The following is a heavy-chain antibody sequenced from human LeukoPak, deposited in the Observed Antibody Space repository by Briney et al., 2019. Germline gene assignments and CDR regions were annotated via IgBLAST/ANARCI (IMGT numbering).Heavy chain of an antibody. D-gene: IGHD1-14*01. V-gene: IGHV4-34*01. CDR2: INHSGST. J-gene: IGHJ4*02. CDR3: ARDRPDRSVDY. CDR1: GGSFSGYY. Sequence: SETLSLTCAVYGGSFSGYYWSWIRQPPGKGLEWIGEINHSGSTNYNPSLKSRVTISVDASKNQFSLKLSSVTAADTAVYYCARDRPDRSVDYWGQGTLVTVSS.